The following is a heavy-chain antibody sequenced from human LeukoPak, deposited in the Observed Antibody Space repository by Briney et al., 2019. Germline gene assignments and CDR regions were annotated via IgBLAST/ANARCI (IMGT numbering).Heavy chain of an antibody. V-gene: IGHV4-39*07. Sequence: SETLSLTCTVSGGSISSSSYYWGWIRQPPGKGLEWIGSIYYSGSTYYNPSLKSRVTISVDTSKNQLSLKLSSVTAADTAVYYCATLPYDLRGFDYWGQGTLVTVSS. D-gene: IGHD3-10*01. CDR3: ATLPYDLRGFDY. CDR1: GGSISSSSYY. J-gene: IGHJ4*02. CDR2: IYYSGST.